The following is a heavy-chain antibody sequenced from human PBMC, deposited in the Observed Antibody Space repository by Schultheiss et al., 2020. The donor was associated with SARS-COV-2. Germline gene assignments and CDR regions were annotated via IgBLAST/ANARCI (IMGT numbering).Heavy chain of an antibody. D-gene: IGHD2-21*01. CDR1: GYTFTSYG. V-gene: IGHV1-18*01. CDR3: ARDGRAYCGGGTCNVY. CDR2: ISAYNGNT. Sequence: ASVKVSCKASGYTFTSYGISWVRQAPGQGLEWMGWISAYNGNTNYAQKFQGRVTRTTDTSTNTAHMELWSLTSDDTAVYYCARDGRAYCGGGTCNVYWGQGALVTVSS. J-gene: IGHJ4*02.